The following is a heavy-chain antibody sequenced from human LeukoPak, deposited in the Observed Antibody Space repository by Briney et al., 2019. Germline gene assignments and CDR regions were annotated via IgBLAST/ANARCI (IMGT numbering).Heavy chain of an antibody. CDR3: ARGHYDVLAASYKWTPDY. Sequence: PWGSLRLSCAASGFTFNTFNMNWVRQAPGKGLEWVSSITSGGDYIYYADSVKGRFTTSRDNAKNSLSLQLHSLRVEDTAVYYCARGHYDVLAASYKWTPDYWGQGTLVTVSS. V-gene: IGHV3-21*01. CDR2: ITSGGDYI. D-gene: IGHD3-9*01. CDR1: GFTFNTFN. J-gene: IGHJ4*02.